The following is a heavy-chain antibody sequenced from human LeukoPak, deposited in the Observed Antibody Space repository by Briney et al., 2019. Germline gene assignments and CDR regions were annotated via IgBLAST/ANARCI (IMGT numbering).Heavy chain of an antibody. Sequence: GGSQRLSCAASGFTFSSYWMSWVRQAPGKGLEWVANINQDGGEKYYVDSVKGRFTISRDNAKNSLYLQMNSLRAEDTAVYHCATGRSCTTCYLPDYWGQGTLDTVSS. J-gene: IGHJ4*02. CDR3: ATGRSCTTCYLPDY. CDR2: INQDGGEK. CDR1: GFTFSSYW. V-gene: IGHV3-7*01. D-gene: IGHD2-2*01.